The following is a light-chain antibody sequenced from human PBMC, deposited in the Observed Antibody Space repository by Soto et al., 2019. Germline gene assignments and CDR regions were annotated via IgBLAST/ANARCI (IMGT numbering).Light chain of an antibody. J-gene: IGLJ2*01. CDR3: AAWDDSLSGVV. CDR1: TSNIGSNY. Sequence: QLVLTQPPSASGTPGQRVTISCSGSTSNIGSNYVYWYQQLPGTAPKLLIYRNNQRPSGVPVRFSVSKSGTSASLAISGLRSEDEADYYCAAWDDSLSGVVFGGGTKVTVL. CDR2: RNN. V-gene: IGLV1-47*01.